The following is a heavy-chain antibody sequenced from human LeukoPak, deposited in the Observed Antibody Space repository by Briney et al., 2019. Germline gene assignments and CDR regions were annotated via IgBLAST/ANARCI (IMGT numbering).Heavy chain of an antibody. D-gene: IGHD4-23*01. CDR1: GFTVSSNY. V-gene: IGHV3-66*01. CDR2: IYSGGST. Sequence: PGGSLRLSCAASGFTVSSNYMSWVRQAPGKGLEWVSVIYSGGSTYYADSVKGRFTISRDNSKNTLYLQMNSLRAEDTAVYYCARVVTLYYYYGMDVWGQGTTVTVSS. J-gene: IGHJ6*02. CDR3: ARVVTLYYYYGMDV.